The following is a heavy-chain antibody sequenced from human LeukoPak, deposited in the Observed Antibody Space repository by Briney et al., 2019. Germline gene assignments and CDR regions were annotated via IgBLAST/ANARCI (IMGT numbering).Heavy chain of an antibody. Sequence: PGGSLRLSCAASGFTFSSYAMNWVRQAPGKGLEWVAVISDDGSNKYYADSGKGRFTIYKDNSKNKLYLKMNSLRAEDTDVYYCARDHDFWSGYYTERGYYFDYWGQGTLVTVSS. D-gene: IGHD3-3*01. CDR2: ISDDGSNK. CDR3: ARDHDFWSGYYTERGYYFDY. V-gene: IGHV3-30-3*01. J-gene: IGHJ4*02. CDR1: GFTFSSYA.